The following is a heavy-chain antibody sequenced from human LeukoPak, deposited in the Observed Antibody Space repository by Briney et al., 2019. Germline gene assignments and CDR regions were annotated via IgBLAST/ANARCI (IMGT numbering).Heavy chain of an antibody. J-gene: IGHJ4*02. CDR2: IYYSGST. D-gene: IGHD5-24*01. V-gene: IGHV4-59*08. CDR3: ARHSRTGYNYLDY. CDR1: GGSMSSYY. Sequence: SETLSLTCTVSGGSMSSYYWSWIQQPPGKGLEWIGYIYYSGSTNNNPSLKSRVTISVDASKNQFSLKLRSVTAADTAVYYCARHSRTGYNYLDYWGQGTLVTVSS.